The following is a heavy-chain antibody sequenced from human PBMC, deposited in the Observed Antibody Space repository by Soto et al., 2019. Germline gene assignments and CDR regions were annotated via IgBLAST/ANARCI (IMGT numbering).Heavy chain of an antibody. D-gene: IGHD3-9*01. Sequence: GGSLRLSCAASGFTFSSYSMNWVRQAPGKGLEWVSYISSSSSTIYYADSVKGRFTISRANAKNSLYLQMNSLRDEDTAVYYCARDGDPYYDILTGYRIDYWGQGTLVTVSS. CDR1: GFTFSSYS. J-gene: IGHJ4*02. CDR2: ISSSSSTI. V-gene: IGHV3-48*02. CDR3: ARDGDPYYDILTGYRIDY.